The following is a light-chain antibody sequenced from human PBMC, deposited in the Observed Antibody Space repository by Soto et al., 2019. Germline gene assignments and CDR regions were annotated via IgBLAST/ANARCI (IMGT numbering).Light chain of an antibody. V-gene: IGKV1-27*01. CDR2: GAS. Sequence: DIQMTQSPSSLSASVGDRLTITCRASLGISNFLAWYQQKPGKVPELLIYGASTLQSGVPSRFSGRGSGTDFTLTISSLQPEDVATYYCQQTYNMPRTFGPGTKVD. J-gene: IGKJ3*01. CDR3: QQTYNMPRT. CDR1: LGISNF.